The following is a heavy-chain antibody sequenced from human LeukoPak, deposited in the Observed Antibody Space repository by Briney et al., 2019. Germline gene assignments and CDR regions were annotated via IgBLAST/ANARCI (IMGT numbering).Heavy chain of an antibody. V-gene: IGHV3-23*01. Sequence: GGSLRLSCVASGFTFSSYAMSWVRQAPGKGLEWVSGISDGGGSTFYADSVKGRFTISRDNSKNTLYLQMNSLTAEDTALYYCAKELTYNNMSPIDYWGQGTLLTVSS. J-gene: IGHJ4*02. CDR1: GFTFSSYA. D-gene: IGHD3-10*01. CDR3: AKELTYNNMSPIDY. CDR2: ISDGGGST.